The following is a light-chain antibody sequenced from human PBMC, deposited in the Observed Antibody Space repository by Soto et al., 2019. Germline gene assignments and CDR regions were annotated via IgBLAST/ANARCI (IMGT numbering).Light chain of an antibody. CDR3: SSSTGSNTLGV. CDR2: DVI. V-gene: IGLV2-8*01. CDR1: GSDVGGYNY. Sequence: QSVLTQPPSASGSPGQSVTISCTGSGSDVGGYNYVSWYQQHPGKAPKLMIYDVIKRPSGVPDRFSGSKSGNTASLTVSGLQSEDEADYYCSSSTGSNTLGVFGTGTKVTVL. J-gene: IGLJ1*01.